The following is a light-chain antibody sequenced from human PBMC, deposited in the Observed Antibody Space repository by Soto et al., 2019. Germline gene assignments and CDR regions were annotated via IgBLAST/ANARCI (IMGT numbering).Light chain of an antibody. CDR1: QSISDT. J-gene: IGKJ1*01. Sequence: EIVMTQSPSTLSVSAVVIATLSCRASQSISDTLAWYQQKPGQAPRLLIYGASTRATGVPARFSGGGSGTDFTLTISSLEPEDFAVYYCQQRSNWPPTFGQGTKVDIK. CDR2: GAS. V-gene: IGKV3-11*01. CDR3: QQRSNWPPT.